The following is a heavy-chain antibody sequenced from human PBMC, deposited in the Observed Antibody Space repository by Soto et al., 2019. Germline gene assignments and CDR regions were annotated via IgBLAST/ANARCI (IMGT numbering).Heavy chain of an antibody. J-gene: IGHJ6*02. CDR1: GYNFTSYD. CDR2: MNPNSGNT. CDR3: ARWPDGYYYYGMDV. Sequence: QVQLVQSGAEVKKPGASVKVSCKASGYNFTSYDINWVRQATGQGLEWMGWMNPNSGNTGYAQKFQGRVTMTRNTSISTAYMELSSLRSEDTAVYYCARWPDGYYYYGMDVWGQGTTVTVSS. V-gene: IGHV1-8*01.